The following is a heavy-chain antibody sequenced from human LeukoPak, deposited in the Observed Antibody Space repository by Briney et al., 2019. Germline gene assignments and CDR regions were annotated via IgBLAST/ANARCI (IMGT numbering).Heavy chain of an antibody. CDR1: GFTFSSYG. J-gene: IGHJ4*02. Sequence: GGSLRLSCAASGFTFSSYGMHWVRQAPGKGLEWVAFIRYDGSNKYYAGSVKGRFTISRDNSKNTLYLQMNSLRAEDTAVYYCTRVSGDFWSGYYAFDYWSQGTLVTVSS. CDR3: TRVSGDFWSGYYAFDY. D-gene: IGHD3-3*01. CDR2: IRYDGSNK. V-gene: IGHV3-30*02.